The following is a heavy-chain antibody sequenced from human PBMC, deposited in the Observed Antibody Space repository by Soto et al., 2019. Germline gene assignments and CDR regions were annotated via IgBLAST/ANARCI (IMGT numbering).Heavy chain of an antibody. D-gene: IGHD3-22*01. V-gene: IGHV1-18*01. CDR3: ARDRVQGVVTAHYYGMDV. CDR1: GYKFTGYG. Sequence: ASVKVSCKASGYKFTGYGISWVRQAPGQGLEWMGWISAYTGNTNFAQKFQGRVSMTIDTSTNTAYMDLRSLTSDDTAVYYCARDRVQGVVTAHYYGMDVWGLGTTVTVSS. CDR2: ISAYTGNT. J-gene: IGHJ6*02.